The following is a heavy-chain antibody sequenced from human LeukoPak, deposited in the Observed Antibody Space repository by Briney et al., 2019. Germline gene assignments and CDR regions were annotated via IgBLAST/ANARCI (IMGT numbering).Heavy chain of an antibody. CDR1: GFTVTSNY. D-gene: IGHD3-3*01. CDR2: ISSGAGST. V-gene: IGHV3-53*01. Sequence: PGGSLRLSCAASGFTVTSNYMRWVRQAPGKGLEWVSVISSGAGSTYYADSVKGRFTIFRDNSGNTLYLQMNSLRAEDTAVYYCARVSNDFWNGYYFDSWGQGTLVTVSS. CDR3: ARVSNDFWNGYYFDS. J-gene: IGHJ4*02.